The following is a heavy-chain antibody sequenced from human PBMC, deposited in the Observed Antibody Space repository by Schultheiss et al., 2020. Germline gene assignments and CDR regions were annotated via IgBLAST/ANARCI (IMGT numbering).Heavy chain of an antibody. Sequence: GGSLRLSCVTSGFTFSVSAIHWVRQAPGKGLEWVGRIRTKTNRYATGYGATVKGRFTISRDDSKNTAYLQMNSLKTEDTAIYYCARGGFNWFDPWGQGTLVTVAS. CDR1: GFTFSVSA. CDR3: ARGGFNWFDP. J-gene: IGHJ5*02. V-gene: IGHV3-73*01. CDR2: IRTKTNRYAT. D-gene: IGHD3-16*01.